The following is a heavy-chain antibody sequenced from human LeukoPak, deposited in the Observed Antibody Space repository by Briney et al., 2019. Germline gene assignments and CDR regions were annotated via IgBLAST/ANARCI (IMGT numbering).Heavy chain of an antibody. CDR1: GGSISSSSYY. Sequence: SETLSLTCTVSGGSISSSSYYWGWIRQPPGKGLEWIGYIHYSGSTYYNPSLKSRVTISVDTSKNQFSLKLSSVTAADTAVYYCARKTYCSSTSCSVSDYYYYYMDVWGKGTTVTISS. CDR3: ARKTYCSSTSCSVSDYYYYYMDV. CDR2: IHYSGST. D-gene: IGHD2-2*01. V-gene: IGHV4-39*07. J-gene: IGHJ6*03.